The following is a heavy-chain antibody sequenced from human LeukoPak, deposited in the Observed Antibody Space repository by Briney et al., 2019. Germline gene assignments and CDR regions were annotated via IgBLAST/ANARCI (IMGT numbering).Heavy chain of an antibody. CDR2: IYNGVNT. CDR3: ARSRAFNSGAFDP. Sequence: SETLSLTCTVSGASFSSASYWSWIRQPPGKGVEWIAHIYNGVNTNYNPSLKSRVTISVDTSKNQFSLRLNSVTAADTAVYYCARSRAFNSGAFDPWGQGSLVTVSS. D-gene: IGHD1-26*01. J-gene: IGHJ5*02. V-gene: IGHV4-61*01. CDR1: GASFSSASY.